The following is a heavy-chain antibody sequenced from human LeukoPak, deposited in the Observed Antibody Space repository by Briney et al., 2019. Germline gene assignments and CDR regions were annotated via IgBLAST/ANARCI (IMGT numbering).Heavy chain of an antibody. J-gene: IGHJ3*02. D-gene: IGHD4-23*01. CDR3: ARIRRWMAAQGVFDS. CDR1: GGSISSYY. CDR2: IYYSGST. Sequence: SETLSLTCTVSGGSISSYYWSWIRQPPGKGLEWIGYIYYSGSTNYNPSLKSRVTISVDTSKNQFSLKLSSVTAADPAVYYCARIRRWMAAQGVFDSLGQGTMVT. V-gene: IGHV4-59*12.